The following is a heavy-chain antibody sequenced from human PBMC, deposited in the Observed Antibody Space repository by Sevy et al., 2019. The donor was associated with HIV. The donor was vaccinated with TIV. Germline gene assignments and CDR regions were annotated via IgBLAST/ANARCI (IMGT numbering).Heavy chain of an antibody. D-gene: IGHD3-10*01. CDR3: ARGSRITMVRGIGRGYYYYGMDV. CDR1: GGTFSSYA. CDR2: IIPIFGTA. J-gene: IGHJ6*02. Sequence: ASVKVSCKASGGTFSSYAISWVRQAPGQGREWMGGIIPIFGTANYAQKFQGRVTITADQSTSTAYMELSSLRSEDTAVYYCARGSRITMVRGIGRGYYYYGMDVWGQGTTVTVSS. V-gene: IGHV1-69*13.